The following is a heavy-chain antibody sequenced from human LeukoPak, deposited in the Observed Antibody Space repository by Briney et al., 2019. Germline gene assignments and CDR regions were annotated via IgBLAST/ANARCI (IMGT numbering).Heavy chain of an antibody. CDR2: ISDSHGNT. CDR3: APSAFDY. V-gene: IGHV3-23*01. J-gene: IGHJ4*02. Sequence: GGPLRLSSAATVSTVSSYAMSWVRPDPPRGLEWVLTISDSHGNTYYPDSVKRRFTNFRDNSKNTLYLQMNSQRAEDTAVYYCAPSAFDYWGQGTLVTVSS. CDR1: VSTVSSYA.